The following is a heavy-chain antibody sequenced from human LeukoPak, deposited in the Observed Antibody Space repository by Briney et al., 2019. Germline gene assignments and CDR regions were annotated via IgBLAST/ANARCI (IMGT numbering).Heavy chain of an antibody. CDR2: IYYSGST. CDR3: ARWRGYSGYETVFDY. CDR1: GGSISSYY. D-gene: IGHD5-12*01. J-gene: IGHJ4*02. Sequence: SETLSLTCTVSGGSISSYYWSWIRQPPGKGLEWIGYIYYSGSTNYNPSLKSRVTISVDTSKNQFSLKLSSVTAADTAVYYCARWRGYSGYETVFDYWGQGTLVTVSS. V-gene: IGHV4-59*01.